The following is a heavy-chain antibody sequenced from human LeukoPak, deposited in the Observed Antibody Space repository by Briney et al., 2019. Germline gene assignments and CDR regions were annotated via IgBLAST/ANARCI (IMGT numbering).Heavy chain of an antibody. D-gene: IGHD5-18*01. V-gene: IGHV1-18*01. CDR2: ISPYNGNT. Sequence: ASVKVSCKASGYTFTSYDINWVRQAPGQGLEWMGWISPYNGNTNYAQNLQGRVTLTTDTSTTTAYLELRSLRSDDTAVYFCARVLYSYGYSPFDYWGQGTLVTVSS. J-gene: IGHJ4*02. CDR3: ARVLYSYGYSPFDY. CDR1: GYTFTSYD.